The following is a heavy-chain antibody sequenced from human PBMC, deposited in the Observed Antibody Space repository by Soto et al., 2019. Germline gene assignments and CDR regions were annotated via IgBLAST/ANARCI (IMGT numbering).Heavy chain of an antibody. Sequence: ALRLSCAASVFTFSSYDMHWVRQSTGKGLEWVSAIGTAGDTYYPGSVKGRFTISRENAKNSLYLQMNSLRAGDTAVYYCARDDYGMDVWGQGTTVTVSS. J-gene: IGHJ6*02. V-gene: IGHV3-13*01. CDR3: ARDDYGMDV. CDR2: IGTAGDT. CDR1: VFTFSSYD.